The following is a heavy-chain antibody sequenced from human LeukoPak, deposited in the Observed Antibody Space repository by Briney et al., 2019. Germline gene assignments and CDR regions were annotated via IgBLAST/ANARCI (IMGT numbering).Heavy chain of an antibody. J-gene: IGHJ4*02. V-gene: IGHV4-39*07. CDR3: ARDRGYSVGAAAGFDY. CDR2: IYYSGTT. Sequence: SETLSLTCTVSGDSISSSTYFWGWLRQPPGKGLEWIGSIYYSGTTYYKPSLKSRVTISVDTSKNQLSLRLSSVTAADTAVYYCARDRGYSVGAAAGFDYWGQGTLVTVSS. D-gene: IGHD5/OR15-5a*01. CDR1: GDSISSSTYF.